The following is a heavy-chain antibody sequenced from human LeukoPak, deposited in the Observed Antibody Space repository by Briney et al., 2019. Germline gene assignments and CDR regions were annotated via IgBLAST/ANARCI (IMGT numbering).Heavy chain of an antibody. CDR2: VSSSSSYI. Sequence: PGGSLRLSCAASGFTFSSYSMNWVRQAPGKGLEWFSSVSSSSSYIYYADSVKGRFTISRDNAKNSLYLQMNSLRAEDTAVYYCARLRVPAAMKDAFDIWGQGTMVTVSS. J-gene: IGHJ3*02. V-gene: IGHV3-21*01. D-gene: IGHD2-2*01. CDR3: ARLRVPAAMKDAFDI. CDR1: GFTFSSYS.